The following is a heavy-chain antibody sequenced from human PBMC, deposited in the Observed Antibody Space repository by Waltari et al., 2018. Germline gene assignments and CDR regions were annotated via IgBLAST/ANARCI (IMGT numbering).Heavy chain of an antibody. CDR2: INHSGST. CDR1: GFTFSSYA. J-gene: IGHJ4*02. Sequence: VQLVESGGGLVQPGGSLRLSCAASGFTFSSYAMSWVRQPPGKGLEWIGEINHSGSTNYNPSLKSRVTISVDTSKNQFSLKLSSVTAADTAVYYCARRTPNTVAGRGLGYWGQGTLVTVSS. D-gene: IGHD6-19*01. CDR3: ARRTPNTVAGRGLGY. V-gene: IGHV4-34*01.